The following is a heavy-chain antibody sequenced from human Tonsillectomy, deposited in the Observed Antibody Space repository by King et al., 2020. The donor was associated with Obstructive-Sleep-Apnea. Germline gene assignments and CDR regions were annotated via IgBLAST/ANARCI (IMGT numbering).Heavy chain of an antibody. J-gene: IGHJ6*02. CDR2: IYYSGST. Sequence: QLQESGPGLVKPSETLSLTCSVSGGSISSSSYYWGWIRQPPGKGLEWIGTIYYSGSTYYNPSLMSRVTISVDTSKNQFSLKLSSVTAADTAVYYCARVGLTIFGVVYGXDXXGQGTTVTVSS. V-gene: IGHV4-39*07. D-gene: IGHD3-3*01. CDR3: ARVGLTIFGVVYGXDX. CDR1: GGSISSSSYY.